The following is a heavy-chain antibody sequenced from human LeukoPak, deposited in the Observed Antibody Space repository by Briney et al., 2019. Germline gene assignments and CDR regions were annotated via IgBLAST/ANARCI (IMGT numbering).Heavy chain of an antibody. V-gene: IGHV3-30*02. CDR3: ARSRAFDY. J-gene: IGHJ4*02. Sequence: GGPLRLPCAAPGFTFSSYGMHWVRQAPGKGLEWVALIKPDGSNKYYADSVKGRFTISRDNSKNTLYLQMNSLRAEDTAVYYCARSRAFDYWGQGTLVTVSS. CDR2: IKPDGSNK. D-gene: IGHD2/OR15-2a*01. CDR1: GFTFSSYG.